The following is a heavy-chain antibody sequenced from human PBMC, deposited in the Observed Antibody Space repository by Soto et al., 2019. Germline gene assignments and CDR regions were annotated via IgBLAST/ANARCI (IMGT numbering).Heavy chain of an antibody. CDR3: ARDSGTVGYDAS. Sequence: QVQLVQSGAEVKKPGSSVKVSCKASGGTFSTYTINWVRQAPGQGLEWMGRIIPLLDVTNNAQRFQGRVTITADKSTSTVYMELTSLTSQDTAVYYCARDSGTVGYDASWGQGTLVTVSS. J-gene: IGHJ5*02. CDR2: IIPLLDVT. D-gene: IGHD3-10*01. CDR1: GGTFSTYT. V-gene: IGHV1-69*08.